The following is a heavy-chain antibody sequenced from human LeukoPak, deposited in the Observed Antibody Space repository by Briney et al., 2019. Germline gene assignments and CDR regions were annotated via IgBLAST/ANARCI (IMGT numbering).Heavy chain of an antibody. D-gene: IGHD6-19*01. J-gene: IGHJ4*02. CDR2: IYYSGST. CDR3: ASSEGSGWFGSFDY. CDR1: GGSISSYY. V-gene: IGHV4-59*01. Sequence: SETLSLTCTVSGGSISSYYWSWIRQPPGKGLEWIGYIYYSGSTNYNPSLKSRVTISVDTSKNQFSLKLSSVTAADTAVYYCASSEGSGWFGSFDYWGQGTLVTVSS.